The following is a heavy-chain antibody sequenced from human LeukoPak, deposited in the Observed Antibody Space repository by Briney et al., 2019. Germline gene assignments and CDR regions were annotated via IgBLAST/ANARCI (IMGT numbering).Heavy chain of an antibody. CDR3: ARGEYYYDTSGYPSYYFHY. V-gene: IGHV1-2*02. D-gene: IGHD3-22*01. CDR1: GYIFTGYY. J-gene: IGHJ4*02. CDR2: INPNSGGT. Sequence: GASVKVSCKASGYIFTGYYVHWVRQAPGQGLEWMGWINPNSGGTNYAQKFQGRVTMTRDTSISTAYMELSSLGSDDTAVFYRARGEYYYDTSGYPSYYFHYWGQGTLVTVSS.